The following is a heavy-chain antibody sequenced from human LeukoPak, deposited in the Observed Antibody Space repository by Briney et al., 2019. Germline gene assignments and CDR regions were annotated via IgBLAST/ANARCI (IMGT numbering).Heavy chain of an antibody. J-gene: IGHJ4*02. Sequence: GGSLRLSCAASGFTFNNYWMNWVRQAPGKGPVWVSRINRDGTFTSYADSVEGRFTISRDNAKNTLYLQMTSLRAEDTAVYYCARSTSGHFDYWGQGTLVTVSA. CDR3: ARSTSGHFDY. CDR1: GFTFNNYW. D-gene: IGHD2-8*01. CDR2: INRDGTFT. V-gene: IGHV3-74*01.